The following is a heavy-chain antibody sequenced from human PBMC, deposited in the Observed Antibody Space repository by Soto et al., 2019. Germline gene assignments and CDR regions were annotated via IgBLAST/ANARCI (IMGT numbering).Heavy chain of an antibody. V-gene: IGHV3-23*01. CDR2: ISGSGGST. J-gene: IGHJ4*02. CDR3: AKDLSLASNYDILTGYYSFFDY. CDR1: GFTFSGYA. Sequence: PGGSLRLSCAASGFTFSGYAMSWVRPAPGKGLEWVSAISGSGGSTYYADSVKGRFTISRDNSKNTLYLQMNSLRAEDTAVYYCAKDLSLASNYDILTGYYSFFDYWGQGTLVTVSS. D-gene: IGHD3-9*01.